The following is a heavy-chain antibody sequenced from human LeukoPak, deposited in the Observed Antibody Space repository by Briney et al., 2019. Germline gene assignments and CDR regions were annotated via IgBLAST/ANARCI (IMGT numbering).Heavy chain of an antibody. J-gene: IGHJ4*02. CDR1: GFTFSSYS. V-gene: IGHV3-48*01. CDR2: ISSSSSTI. D-gene: IGHD3-9*01. Sequence: PGGSLRLSCAASGFTFSSYSMNWVRQAPGKGLEWVSYISSSSSTIYYADSVKGRFTISRDNAKNSLYLQMNSLRAEDTAVYYCARDYDILTGYYSLFGYWGQGTLVTVSS. CDR3: ARDYDILTGYYSLFGY.